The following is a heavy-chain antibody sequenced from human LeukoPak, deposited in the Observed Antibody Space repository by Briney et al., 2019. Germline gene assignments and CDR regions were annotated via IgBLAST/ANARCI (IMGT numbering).Heavy chain of an antibody. J-gene: IGHJ4*02. CDR1: GFTFSSYA. D-gene: IGHD5-24*01. V-gene: IGHV3-23*01. Sequence: PGGSLRLPCAASGFTFSSYAMSWVRQAPGKGLEWVSAISGSGGSTYYADSVKGRFTISRDNTKNTLYLQMNSLRAEDTAVYYCAKVERSFPFYYWGQGTLVTVSS. CDR3: AKVERSFPFYY. CDR2: ISGSGGST.